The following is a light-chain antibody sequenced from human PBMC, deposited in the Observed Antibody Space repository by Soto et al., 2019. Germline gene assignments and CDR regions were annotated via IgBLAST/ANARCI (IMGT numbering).Light chain of an antibody. J-gene: IGLJ2*01. CDR3: CSYAGGASVV. Sequence: QSVLTQPASVSGSPGQSITISCTGTSGDIGRYNLVSWYQQHSGKAPKLIIYEDIERPSGVSDRFSGSKSGNTTSLTISGLQTEDEADYYCCSYAGGASVVFGGGTKLTVL. CDR1: SGDIGRYNL. V-gene: IGLV2-23*01. CDR2: EDI.